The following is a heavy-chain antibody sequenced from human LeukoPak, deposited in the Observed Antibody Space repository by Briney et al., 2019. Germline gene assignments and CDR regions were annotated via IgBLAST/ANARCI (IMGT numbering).Heavy chain of an antibody. CDR2: IVGGAGYT. Sequence: GGSLRLSCAASGFTASTYGVSWVRQAPGKGLQWVSAIVGGAGYTFYADSVKGRFTISRDNSWNSLYLQMNSLRDDDTAVYYCAKGSRTGQFPMDVWGQGTTVSVSS. V-gene: IGHV3-23*01. J-gene: IGHJ6*02. CDR3: AKGSRTGQFPMDV. D-gene: IGHD1-1*01. CDR1: GFTASTYG.